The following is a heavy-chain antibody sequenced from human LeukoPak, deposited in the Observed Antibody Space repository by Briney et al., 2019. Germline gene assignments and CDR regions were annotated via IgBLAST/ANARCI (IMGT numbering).Heavy chain of an antibody. V-gene: IGHV1-18*01. J-gene: IGHJ6*03. D-gene: IGHD2-2*01. CDR2: ISAYNGNT. CDR1: GYTFTSYG. CDR3: ARIVVVPAAIFFGYYYYYMDV. Sequence: ASVKVSCKASGYTFTSYGISWVRQAPGQGLEWMGWISAYNGNTNYAQKLQGRVTMTTDTSTSTAYMELRSLRSDDTAVYYCARIVVVPAAIFFGYYYYYMDVWGKGTTVTVSS.